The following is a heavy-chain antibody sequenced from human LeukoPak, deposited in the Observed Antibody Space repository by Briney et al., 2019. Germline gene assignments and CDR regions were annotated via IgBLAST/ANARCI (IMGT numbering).Heavy chain of an antibody. CDR1: GYTFTGYY. D-gene: IGHD3-10*01. V-gene: IGHV1-2*02. CDR2: INPNSGGT. Sequence: ASVKVSCKASGYTFTGYYMHWVRQAPGQGLEWMGWINPNSGGTNYAQKFQGRVTMTRDTSISTAYMELSRLRSDDTAVYYCARGGESTYYYGSGTLNWGQGTLVTVSS. J-gene: IGHJ4*02. CDR3: ARGGESTYYYGSGTLN.